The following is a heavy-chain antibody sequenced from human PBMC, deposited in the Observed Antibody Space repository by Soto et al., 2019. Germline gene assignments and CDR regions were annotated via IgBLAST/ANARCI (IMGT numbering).Heavy chain of an antibody. Sequence: QVQLVQSGAEVKKPGASVKVSCKASGYTFTSYGISWVRQAPGXXLEWMGWISAYNGNTNYAQKFQGRVTMTTDTXXXXXXXXXXXXXXXXXXXXXXXXXXXXXXXXXXXXXGMDVWGQGTTVTVSS. V-gene: IGHV1-18*01. CDR2: ISAYNGNT. J-gene: IGHJ6*02. CDR1: GYTFTSYG. CDR3: XXXXXXXXXXXXXXXGMDV.